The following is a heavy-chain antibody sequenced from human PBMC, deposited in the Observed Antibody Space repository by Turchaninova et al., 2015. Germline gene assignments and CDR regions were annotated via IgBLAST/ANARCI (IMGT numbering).Heavy chain of an antibody. CDR1: GFPFSSYA. CDR3: AKGGITIIYYYYGMDV. Sequence: EVQLVESGGGLVQPGGSLRLSWAARGFPFSSYAMRGVRQALGKGLEGVSAISGRGGSTYYADSVKGRFTISRDNSKNTLYLQMNSLRAEDTAVYYCAKGGITIIYYYYGMDVWGQGTTVTVSS. CDR2: ISGRGGST. V-gene: IGHV3-23*04. J-gene: IGHJ6*02. D-gene: IGHD3-3*01.